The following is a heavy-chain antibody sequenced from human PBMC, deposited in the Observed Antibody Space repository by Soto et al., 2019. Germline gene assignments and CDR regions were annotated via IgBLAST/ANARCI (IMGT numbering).Heavy chain of an antibody. J-gene: IGHJ4*02. CDR3: AREGAVAGDFDY. CDR2: IWYDGSNK. D-gene: IGHD6-19*01. CDR1: GFTFSSYG. Sequence: QVQLVESGGGVVQPGRSLRLSCAASGFTFSSYGMHWVRQAPGKGLEWVAVIWYDGSNKYYADSVKGRFTISRDNSKNTLYLQMNSLRAEDTAVYYCAREGAVAGDFDYWGQGTLVTVSS. V-gene: IGHV3-33*01.